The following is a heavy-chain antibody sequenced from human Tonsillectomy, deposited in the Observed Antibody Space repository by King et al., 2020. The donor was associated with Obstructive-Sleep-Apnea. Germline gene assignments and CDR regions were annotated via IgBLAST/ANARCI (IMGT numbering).Heavy chain of an antibody. CDR2: INPNSGGI. CDR1: GYIFTGYY. V-gene: IGHV1-2*02. CDR3: ARKLNAFDF. Sequence: VQLVESGAEVKKPGASVRVSCKASGYIFTGYYIHWVRQAPRQGLEWMGWINPNSGGINSAQKIQGRVTMTRDTSISTAYMELSRLRSDDTAVYYCARKLNAFDFWGQGTVVTVSS. J-gene: IGHJ3*01.